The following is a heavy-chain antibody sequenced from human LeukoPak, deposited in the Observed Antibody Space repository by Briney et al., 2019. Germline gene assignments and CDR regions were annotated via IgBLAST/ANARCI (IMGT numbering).Heavy chain of an antibody. V-gene: IGHV3-23*01. J-gene: IGHJ2*01. CDR3: AKAALGVVYATPYWYFDL. CDR2: ISGSGSST. D-gene: IGHD2-8*02. Sequence: PGGSLRLSCAASGFTFSSYAMSWVRQAPGKGLEWVSAISGSGSSTYHADSVKGRFTISRDNSKNTLYLQMNSLRAEDTAVYYCAKAALGVVYATPYWYFDLWGRGTLVTVSS. CDR1: GFTFSSYA.